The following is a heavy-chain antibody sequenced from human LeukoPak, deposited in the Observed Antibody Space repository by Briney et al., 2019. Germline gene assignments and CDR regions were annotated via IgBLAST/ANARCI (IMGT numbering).Heavy chain of an antibody. CDR1: GGSISSSSYY. Sequence: SETLSLTCTVSGGSISSSSYYWGWIRQPPGKGLEWIGSIYYSGSTYYNPSLKSRVTISVDTSKNQFSLKLSPVTAADTAVYYCARHSSMTYDYWGQGTLVTVSS. V-gene: IGHV4-39*01. J-gene: IGHJ4*02. CDR3: ARHSSMTYDY. CDR2: IYYSGST.